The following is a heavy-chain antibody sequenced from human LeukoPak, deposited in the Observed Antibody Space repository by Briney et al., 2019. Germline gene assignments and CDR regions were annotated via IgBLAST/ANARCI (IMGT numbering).Heavy chain of an antibody. Sequence: GGSLRLSCVGSGFTFSSYWMTWVRQAPGKGLEWVANIKDDGSEKYSVDSVKGRFTTSRDNAKSLLYLQMSSLRAEDTAVYYCARARIDYWGQGTLVTVSS. CDR3: ARARIDY. J-gene: IGHJ4*02. D-gene: IGHD1-14*01. CDR1: GFTFSSYW. CDR2: IKDDGSEK. V-gene: IGHV3-7*04.